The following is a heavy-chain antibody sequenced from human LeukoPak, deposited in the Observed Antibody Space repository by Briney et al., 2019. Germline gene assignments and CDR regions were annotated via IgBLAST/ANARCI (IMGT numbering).Heavy chain of an antibody. D-gene: IGHD4-17*01. CDR1: GYSISSGYY. Sequence: SATLSLTCAVAGYSISSGYYWAWIRQPPGKGLEWIGGIYHSGGTYYTTSLKSRVTISVDTSKNQFSLKLSSVTAADTAVYYCARHTAEGIGDAFEIWGQGTMVTVSS. CDR3: ARHTAEGIGDAFEI. J-gene: IGHJ3*02. CDR2: IYHSGGT. V-gene: IGHV4-38-2*01.